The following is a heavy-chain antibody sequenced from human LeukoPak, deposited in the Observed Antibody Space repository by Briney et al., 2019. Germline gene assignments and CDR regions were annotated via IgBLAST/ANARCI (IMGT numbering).Heavy chain of an antibody. CDR2: IYYSGST. J-gene: IGHJ4*02. V-gene: IGHV4-39*07. CDR3: AGAHSNSFYFGF. CDR1: GGSSNYY. D-gene: IGHD4-11*01. Sequence: PSETLSLTCTVSGGSSNYYWGWIRQPPGKGLEWIGSIYYSGSTFYNPSLKSRVTISVDASKNQCSLKLRSVTAADTAVYFCAGAHSNSFYFGFWGQGTLVSVSS.